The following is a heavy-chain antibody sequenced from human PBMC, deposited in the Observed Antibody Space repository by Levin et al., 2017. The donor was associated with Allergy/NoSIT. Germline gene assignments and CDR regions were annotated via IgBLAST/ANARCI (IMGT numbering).Heavy chain of an antibody. V-gene: IGHV4-59*01. D-gene: IGHD3-10*01. J-gene: IGHJ6*02. CDR1: GGSISSFY. CDR3: AREKRTGLGSYYNYGVDV. CDR2: VDYSGST. Sequence: LSQTLSLTCTVSGGSISSFYWTWIRQPPGKELEWIGYVDYSGSTNYNPSLKSRVTISVDTSKNQFSLKVNSVTAADTAVYYCAREKRTGLGSYYNYGVDVWGQGTTVTVSS.